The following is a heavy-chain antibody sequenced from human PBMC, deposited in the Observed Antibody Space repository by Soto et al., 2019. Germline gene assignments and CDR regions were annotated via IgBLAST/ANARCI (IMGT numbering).Heavy chain of an antibody. CDR3: ARGALAYCGGDCYSDAFDI. Sequence: GGSLRLSCAASGFTFSDYYMSRIRQAPGKGLEWVSYISSSSSYTNYADSVKGRFTISRDNAKNSLYLQMNSLRAEDTAVYYCARGALAYCGGDCYSDAFDIWGQGTMVTVSS. D-gene: IGHD2-21*02. J-gene: IGHJ3*02. V-gene: IGHV3-11*06. CDR2: ISSSSSYT. CDR1: GFTFSDYY.